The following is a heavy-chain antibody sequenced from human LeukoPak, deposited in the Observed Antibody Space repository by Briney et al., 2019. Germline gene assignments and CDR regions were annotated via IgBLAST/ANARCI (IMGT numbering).Heavy chain of an antibody. CDR1: GFTFSTYA. CDR3: ARDLDSYGSY. V-gene: IGHV3-23*01. J-gene: IGHJ4*02. Sequence: GGSLRLSCAASGFTFSTYAMTWVRQAPGKGLEWVSFISGSGNNLFYADSVKGRFTISRDNSKNTLYLQMNSLRAEDTAVYYCARDLDSYGSYWGQGTLVTVSS. D-gene: IGHD5-18*01. CDR2: ISGSGNNL.